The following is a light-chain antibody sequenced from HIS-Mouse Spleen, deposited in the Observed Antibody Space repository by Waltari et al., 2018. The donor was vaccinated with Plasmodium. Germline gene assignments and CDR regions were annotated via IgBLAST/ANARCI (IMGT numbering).Light chain of an antibody. CDR3: CSYAGSYTYV. J-gene: IGLJ1*01. V-gene: IGLV2-11*01. CDR1: SSDVGGYNY. CDR2: DVS. Sequence: QSALTQPRSVSGSPGQSVTISCTGTSSDVGGYNYVSWYQQHPDNARKLMIYDVSKRPSGVPDRFSGSKTCNTASLTISGLQAEDKADYFCCSYAGSYTYVIGTGTKVTVL.